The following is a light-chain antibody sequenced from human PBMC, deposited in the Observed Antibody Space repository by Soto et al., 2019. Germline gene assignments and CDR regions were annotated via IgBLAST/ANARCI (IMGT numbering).Light chain of an antibody. J-gene: IGLJ1*01. CDR2: NNN. CDR3: AAWDDSLHGYV. Sequence: QSVLTQPPSASGTPGQRVTISCSGSSSNIGRNTANWYQQLPGTAPKLLIYNNNQRPSGVPDRFSGSKSGTSASLAISARQSEHVADYYCAAWDDSLHGYVFGTGTKLTVL. CDR1: SSNIGRNT. V-gene: IGLV1-44*01.